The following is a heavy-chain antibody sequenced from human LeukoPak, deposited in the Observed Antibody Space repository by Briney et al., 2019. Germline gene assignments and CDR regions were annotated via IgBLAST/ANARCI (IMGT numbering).Heavy chain of an antibody. CDR3: AKGQVVAASHYHGMDV. J-gene: IGHJ6*02. V-gene: IGHV3-23*01. CDR2: IGDSGSHT. CDR1: GFAFDSFA. D-gene: IGHD2-15*01. Sequence: PGGSLRLSCAASGFAFDSFAMSWVRQAPGQGLAWVSSIGDSGSHTYYADSVKGRFTISRDNSKNTMYLQMDSLRAEDTAVYYCAKGQVVAASHYHGMDVWGQGTTVTVSS.